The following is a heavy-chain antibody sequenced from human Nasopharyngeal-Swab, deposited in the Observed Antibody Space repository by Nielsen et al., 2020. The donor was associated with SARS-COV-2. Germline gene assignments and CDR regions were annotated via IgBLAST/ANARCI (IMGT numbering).Heavy chain of an antibody. Sequence: LRLSCVISGASVSNSNNSWSWIRQSPSRGLEWLGRTSYRSRWFTDYAPSVESRITINPDTSKNQLSLLVNSVTPEDTAVYYCARHISSSRAYFDSWGQGTLVTVSS. D-gene: IGHD6-6*01. CDR3: ARHISSSRAYFDS. J-gene: IGHJ4*02. V-gene: IGHV6-1*01. CDR1: GASVSNSNNS. CDR2: TSYRSRWFT.